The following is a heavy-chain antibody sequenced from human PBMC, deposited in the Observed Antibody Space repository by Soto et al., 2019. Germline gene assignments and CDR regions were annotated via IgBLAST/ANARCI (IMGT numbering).Heavy chain of an antibody. CDR1: GFSVTANY. CDR2: IYSGGST. CDR3: HGYGY. D-gene: IGHD5-18*01. V-gene: IGHV3-53*01. Sequence: EVQVVESGGGLIQPGGSLRLSCEVSGFSVTANYMSWVRQAPGKGLEWVSVIYSGGSTYDIVSVKGRFSISRDISKNTLYLQMNSRRAEDTAVYYCHGYGYWGQGTLVTVSS. J-gene: IGHJ4*02.